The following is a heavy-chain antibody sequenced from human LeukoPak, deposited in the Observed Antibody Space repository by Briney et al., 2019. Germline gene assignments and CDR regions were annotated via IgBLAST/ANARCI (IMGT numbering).Heavy chain of an antibody. J-gene: IGHJ4*02. CDR3: AKDGNYYGSGSFVY. CDR1: GFTFSSHW. CDR2: INSDGSTT. Sequence: GGSLRLSCAASGFTFSSHWMHWVRQAPGKGLVWVSRINSDGSTTTYADSVKGRFTISRDNSKNTLYLQMNSLRAEDTAVYYCAKDGNYYGSGSFVYWGQGTLVTVSS. D-gene: IGHD3-10*01. V-gene: IGHV3-74*01.